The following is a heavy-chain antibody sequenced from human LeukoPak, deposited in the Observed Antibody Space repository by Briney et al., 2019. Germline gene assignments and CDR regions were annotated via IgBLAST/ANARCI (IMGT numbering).Heavy chain of an antibody. Sequence: GGSLRLSCAASGFTFSSYGMHWVRQAPGKGREGVAFIRYDGSNKYYADSVKGRFTISRDNSKNTLYLQMNSLRAEDTAVYYCAKEGLGDWQNYFDYWGQGTLVTVSS. D-gene: IGHD3-16*01. CDR2: IRYDGSNK. CDR1: GFTFSSYG. J-gene: IGHJ4*02. CDR3: AKEGLGDWQNYFDY. V-gene: IGHV3-30*02.